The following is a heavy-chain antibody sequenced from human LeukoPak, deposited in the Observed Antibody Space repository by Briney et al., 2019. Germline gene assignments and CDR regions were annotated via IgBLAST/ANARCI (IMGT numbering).Heavy chain of an antibody. CDR2: FDPEDGET. CDR1: GYTLTELS. J-gene: IGHJ4*02. CDR3: ATQNIVVVPAARFDY. D-gene: IGHD2-2*01. Sequence: ASVKVSCKVSGYTLTELSMHWERQAPGKGLEWMGGFDPEDGETIYAQKFQGRVTMTEDTSTDTAYMELSSLRSEDTAVYYCATQNIVVVPAARFDYWGQGTLVTVSS. V-gene: IGHV1-24*01.